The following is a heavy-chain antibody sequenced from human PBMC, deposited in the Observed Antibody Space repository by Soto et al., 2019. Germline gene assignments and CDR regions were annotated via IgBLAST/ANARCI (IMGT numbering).Heavy chain of an antibody. CDR2: IYYSGST. Sequence: SETLSLTCTVSGGSISSGDYYWSWIRHPPGKGLEWIGYIYYSGSTYYNPSLKSRVTISVDTSKNQFSLKLSSVTAGDTAVYYCASWSGSPYPLYNWFDPWGRGTLVTVSS. CDR3: ASWSGSPYPLYNWFDP. J-gene: IGHJ5*02. D-gene: IGHD3-3*01. V-gene: IGHV4-30-4*01. CDR1: GGSISSGDYY.